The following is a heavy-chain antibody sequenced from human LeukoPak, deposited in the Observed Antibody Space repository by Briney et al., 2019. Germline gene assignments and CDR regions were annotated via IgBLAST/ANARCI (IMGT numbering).Heavy chain of an antibody. D-gene: IGHD5-18*01. Sequence: SETLSLTCAVYGGSVSGYYWSWIRQPPGKGLEWIGEINHSGSTNYNPSLKSRVTISVDTSKNQFSLKLSSVTAADTAVYYCARVDTAMVIDYWGQGTLVTVSS. J-gene: IGHJ4*02. CDR2: INHSGST. V-gene: IGHV4-34*01. CDR3: ARVDTAMVIDY. CDR1: GGSVSGYY.